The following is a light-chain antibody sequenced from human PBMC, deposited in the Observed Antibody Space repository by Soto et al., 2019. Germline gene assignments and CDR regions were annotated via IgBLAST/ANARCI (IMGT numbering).Light chain of an antibody. J-gene: IGLJ1*01. CDR2: SNN. Sequence: QSVLTQPPSASGTPGQRVSISCSGSSSNIGSNSVNWYQQLPGTAPKLLIYSNNQRPSGVPDRISGSKSGTSAFLAISGLQSEDEADYYCAAWDDSLNGPVFGTGTKLTVL. CDR3: AAWDDSLNGPV. CDR1: SSNIGSNS. V-gene: IGLV1-44*01.